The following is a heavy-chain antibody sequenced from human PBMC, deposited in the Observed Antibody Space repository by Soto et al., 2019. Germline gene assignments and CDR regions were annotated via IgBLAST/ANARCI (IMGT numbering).Heavy chain of an antibody. D-gene: IGHD3-3*01. Sequence: GALRLSCAASGFTFSSYAMSWVRQAPGKGLEWVSAISGSGGSTYYADSVKGRFTISRDNSKNTLYLQMNSLRAEDTAVYYCAKVLTSPSITIFGVVIDYFDYWGQGTLVTVSS. J-gene: IGHJ4*02. CDR2: ISGSGGST. CDR3: AKVLTSPSITIFGVVIDYFDY. V-gene: IGHV3-23*01. CDR1: GFTFSSYA.